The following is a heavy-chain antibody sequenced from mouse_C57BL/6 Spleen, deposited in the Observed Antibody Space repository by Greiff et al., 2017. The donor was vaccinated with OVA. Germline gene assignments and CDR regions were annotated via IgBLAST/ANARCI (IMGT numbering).Heavy chain of an antibody. D-gene: IGHD2-3*01. CDR1: GYTFTSYW. J-gene: IGHJ4*01. Sequence: QVQLQQPGAELVKPGASVKMSCKASGYTFTSYWITWVKPRPGQGLEWIGDIYPGSGSTNYNEKFKSKATLTVDTSSSTAYMQLSSLTSEDSAVYYCAGRDGYYGEYAMDYWGQGTSVTVSS. CDR2: IYPGSGST. V-gene: IGHV1-55*01. CDR3: AGRDGYYGEYAMDY.